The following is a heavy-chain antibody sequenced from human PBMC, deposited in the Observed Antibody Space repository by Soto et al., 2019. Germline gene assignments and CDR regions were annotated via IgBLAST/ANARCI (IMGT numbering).Heavy chain of an antibody. CDR1: GGTFSSYA. J-gene: IGHJ4*02. Sequence: SVKVSCKASGGTFSSYAISWVRQAPGQGLEWMGGIIPIFGTANYAQKFQGRVTITADESTSTAYMELSGLRSEDTAVYYCARCYDSSGYYFGYWGQGTLVTVSS. V-gene: IGHV1-69*13. D-gene: IGHD3-22*01. CDR3: ARCYDSSGYYFGY. CDR2: IIPIFGTA.